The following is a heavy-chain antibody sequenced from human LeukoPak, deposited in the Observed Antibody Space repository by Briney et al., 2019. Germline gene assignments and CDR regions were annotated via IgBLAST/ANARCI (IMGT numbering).Heavy chain of an antibody. Sequence: GGSLRLSCVASGFXVSSNYISWVRQAPGKGLEWVSVIYSGGSTYYADSVKGRFTISRDNSNNTLYLQMNSLRAEDTAVYYCATDGSGNMFFDYWGQGTLVTVSS. D-gene: IGHD3-10*01. CDR3: ATDGSGNMFFDY. CDR2: IYSGGST. J-gene: IGHJ4*02. V-gene: IGHV3-66*01. CDR1: GFXVSSNY.